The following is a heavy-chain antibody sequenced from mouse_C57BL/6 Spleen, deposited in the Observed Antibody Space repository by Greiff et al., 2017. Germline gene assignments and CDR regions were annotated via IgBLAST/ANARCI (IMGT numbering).Heavy chain of an antibody. Sequence: VQLQQSGAELVKPGASVKISCKASGYAFSSYWMNWVKQRPGKGLEWIGQIYPGDGDTNYNGKFKGKATLTADKSSSTAYMQLSSLTSEDSAVYFCARSRYSNYYFDYWGQGTTLTVSS. CDR1: GYAFSSYW. J-gene: IGHJ2*01. CDR3: ARSRYSNYYFDY. D-gene: IGHD2-5*01. CDR2: IYPGDGDT. V-gene: IGHV1-80*01.